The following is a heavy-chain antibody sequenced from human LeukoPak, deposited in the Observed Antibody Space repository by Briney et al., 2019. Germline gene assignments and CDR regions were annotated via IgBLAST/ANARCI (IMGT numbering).Heavy chain of an antibody. CDR2: IYYSGST. D-gene: IGHD6-13*01. J-gene: IGHJ5*02. CDR1: GGSISSSSYY. V-gene: IGHV4-39*01. CDR3: ARHGIAAAGTSGGFDP. Sequence: SETLSLTCTVSGGSISSSSYYWGWIRQPPGKGLEWIGSIYYSGSTYYNPSLKSRVTISVDTSKNQFSLKLSSVTAADTAVYYCARHGIAAAGTSGGFDPWGQGTLVTVSS.